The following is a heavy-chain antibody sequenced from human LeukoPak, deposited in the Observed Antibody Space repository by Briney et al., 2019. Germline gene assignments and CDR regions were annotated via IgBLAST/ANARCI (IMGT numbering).Heavy chain of an antibody. Sequence: SETLSLTCTVSGGSISSSSYYWGWIRQPPGKGLEWIGSIYYSGSTYYNPSLKSRVTISVDTSKNQFSLKLSSVTAADTAVYYCARVKGSTSSWFDPWGQGTLVTVSS. CDR1: GGSISSSSYY. V-gene: IGHV4-39*07. CDR2: IYYSGST. CDR3: ARVKGSTSSWFDP. D-gene: IGHD2-2*01. J-gene: IGHJ5*02.